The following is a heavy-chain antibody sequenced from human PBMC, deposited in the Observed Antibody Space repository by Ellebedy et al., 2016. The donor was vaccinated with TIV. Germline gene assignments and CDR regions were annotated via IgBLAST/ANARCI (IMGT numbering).Heavy chain of an antibody. Sequence: PGGSLSLSCAASGFTFSSYDMHWVRQGSGNGLEWVSSIGAAGDTYYAGFVKGRVAISRENAKNYLYLQLNNVRVGDTAVYYCARATAGFDYWGQGTLVTVSS. CDR1: GFTFSSYD. CDR3: ARATAGFDY. J-gene: IGHJ4*02. CDR2: IGAAGDT. D-gene: IGHD1-14*01. V-gene: IGHV3-13*01.